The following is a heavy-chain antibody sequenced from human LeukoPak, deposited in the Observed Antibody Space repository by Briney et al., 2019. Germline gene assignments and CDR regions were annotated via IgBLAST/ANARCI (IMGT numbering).Heavy chain of an antibody. CDR1: GYTFTGYY. D-gene: IGHD3-10*01. Sequence: ASVKVSCKASGYTFTGYYMHWVRQAPGQGLEWMGWINPDSGGTIYAQNFQGRVTTTRDTSISTAYMELSSLRSDDTAVYYCARDLGDTYGSVGDFDYWGQGTLVTVSS. V-gene: IGHV1-2*02. CDR3: ARDLGDTYGSVGDFDY. J-gene: IGHJ4*02. CDR2: INPDSGGT.